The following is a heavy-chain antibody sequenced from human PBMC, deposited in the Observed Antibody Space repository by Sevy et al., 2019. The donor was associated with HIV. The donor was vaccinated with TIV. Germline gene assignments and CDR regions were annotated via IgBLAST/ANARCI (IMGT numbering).Heavy chain of an antibody. Sequence: GESLKISCKGSGYSFTSYWIGWVRQMPGKGLEWMGIIYPGDSDTRYSPSFQGQVTISADKSIGTAYLQWSSLKASGTAMYYCARRLYSSSTQKSQYYFDYWGQGTLVTVSS. J-gene: IGHJ4*02. V-gene: IGHV5-51*01. CDR1: GYSFTSYW. CDR3: ARRLYSSSTQKSQYYFDY. CDR2: IYPGDSDT. D-gene: IGHD6-13*01.